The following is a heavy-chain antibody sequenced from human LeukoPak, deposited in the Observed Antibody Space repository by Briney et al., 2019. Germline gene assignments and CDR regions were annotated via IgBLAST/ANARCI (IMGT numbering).Heavy chain of an antibody. CDR2: IIPIFGTA. V-gene: IGHV1-69*01. Sequence: SVKVSCKASGGTFSSYAISWVRQAPGQGLEWMGGIIPIFGTANYAQKFQGRVTITADESTSTAYMELSSLRSEDTAVYYCARDPLPVHDAFDIWGQGSMVTVSS. D-gene: IGHD2-2*01. J-gene: IGHJ3*02. CDR3: ARDPLPVHDAFDI. CDR1: GGTFSSYA.